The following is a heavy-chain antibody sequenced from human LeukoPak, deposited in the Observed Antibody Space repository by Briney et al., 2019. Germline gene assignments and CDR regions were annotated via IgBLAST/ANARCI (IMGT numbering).Heavy chain of an antibody. CDR3: ARQDSSGYYYRGRWFGP. CDR1: GGSISSSSYY. J-gene: IGHJ5*02. Sequence: PSETLSLTCTVSGGSISSSSYYWGWIRQPPGKGLEWIGSIYYSGSTYYNPSIKSRVTISVDTSKNQFSLKLSSVTAADTAVYYCARQDSSGYYYRGRWFGPWGQGTLVTVSS. V-gene: IGHV4-39*01. D-gene: IGHD3-22*01. CDR2: IYYSGST.